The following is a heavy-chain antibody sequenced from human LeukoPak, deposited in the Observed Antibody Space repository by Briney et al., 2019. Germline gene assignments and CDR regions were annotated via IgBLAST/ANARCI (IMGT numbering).Heavy chain of an antibody. D-gene: IGHD4-17*01. CDR2: IIPIFGTA. CDR1: GGTFSSYA. J-gene: IGHJ4*02. CDR3: ASAYYGDYVRVDY. Sequence: SVKVSCKASGGTFSSYAISWVRQAPGQGLEWMGGIIPIFGTANYAQKFQGRVTITADESTSTAYMELSSLRSEDTAVYYCASAYYGDYVRVDYWGQGTLVTVSS. V-gene: IGHV1-69*01.